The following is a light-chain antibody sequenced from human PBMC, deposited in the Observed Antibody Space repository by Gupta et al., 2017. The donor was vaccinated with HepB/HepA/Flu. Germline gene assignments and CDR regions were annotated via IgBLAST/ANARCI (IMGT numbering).Light chain of an antibody. CDR1: QSVNSW. Sequence: DIQMTQSPSTLSASVGDRVTITCRASQSVNSWLAWYRQKPGQAPKLLIYQASTLESGVPSRFSGSGSGTEFTLTISSLQPDDVATYYCQQDDSYPCTFGHGTKVDIK. J-gene: IGKJ3*01. V-gene: IGKV1-5*03. CDR2: QAS. CDR3: QQDDSYPCT.